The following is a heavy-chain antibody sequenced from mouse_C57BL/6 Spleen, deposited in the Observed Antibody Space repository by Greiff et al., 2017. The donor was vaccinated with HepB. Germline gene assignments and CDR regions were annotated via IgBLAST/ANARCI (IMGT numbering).Heavy chain of an antibody. CDR3: ARKTAQATDFDY. CDR2: IDPSDSYT. Sequence: VQLQQPGAELVRPGTSVKLSCKASGYTFTSYWMHWVKQRPGQGLEWIGVIDPSDSYTNYNQKFKGKATLTVDTSSSTAYMQLSSLTSEDSAVYYCARKTAQATDFDYWGQGTTLTVSS. D-gene: IGHD3-2*02. V-gene: IGHV1-59*01. CDR1: GYTFTSYW. J-gene: IGHJ2*01.